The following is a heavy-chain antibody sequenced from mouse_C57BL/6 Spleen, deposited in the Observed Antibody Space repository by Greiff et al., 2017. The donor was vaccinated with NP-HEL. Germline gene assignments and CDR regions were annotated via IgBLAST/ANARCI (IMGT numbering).Heavy chain of an antibody. CDR3: ARSGYYGSSEYFDV. V-gene: IGHV1-26*01. Sequence: VQLQQSGPELVKPGASVKISCKASGYTFTDYYMNWVKQSHGKSLEWIGDINPNNGGTSYNQKFKGKATLTVDKSSSTAYMELRSLTSEDSAVYYCARSGYYGSSEYFDVWGTGTTVTVSS. J-gene: IGHJ1*03. D-gene: IGHD1-1*01. CDR1: GYTFTDYY. CDR2: INPNNGGT.